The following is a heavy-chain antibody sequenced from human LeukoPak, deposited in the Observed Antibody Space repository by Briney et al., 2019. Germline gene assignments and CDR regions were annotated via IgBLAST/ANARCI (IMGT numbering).Heavy chain of an antibody. CDR2: IEQDGSEK. CDR1: GFTFGGYW. J-gene: IGHJ4*02. CDR3: ARVGWINVIVPAATPFDY. Sequence: GGSLRLSCAASGFTFGGYWMTWVRQAPGKGLEWVANIEQDGSEKYYVDSVKGRFTISRDNAKNSQYLQMNSLRAEDTAVYYCARVGWINVIVPAATPFDYWGQGTLVSVSS. V-gene: IGHV3-7*01. D-gene: IGHD2-2*01.